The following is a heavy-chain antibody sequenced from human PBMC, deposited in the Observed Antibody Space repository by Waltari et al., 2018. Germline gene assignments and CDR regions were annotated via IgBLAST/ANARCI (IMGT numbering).Heavy chain of an antibody. CDR1: GGSIGSGDSF. J-gene: IGHJ5*02. D-gene: IGHD5-18*01. Sequence: QVQLQESGPGLVKPSQTLSLTCAVSGGSIGSGDSFCSWIRQPPGKGLELIGYISYTGTSYYNPSLKSRVTISVDTSKNQFSLKLSSVTAADTAVYYCAREGEGGYSYGLNWFDPWGQGTLVTVSS. CDR2: ISYTGTS. CDR3: AREGEGGYSYGLNWFDP. V-gene: IGHV4-30-4*08.